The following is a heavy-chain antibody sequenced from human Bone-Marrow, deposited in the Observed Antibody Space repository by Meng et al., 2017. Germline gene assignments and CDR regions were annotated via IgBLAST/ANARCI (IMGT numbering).Heavy chain of an antibody. CDR1: GFTFSSYA. J-gene: IGHJ1*01. Sequence: GKLVEFGGGVVQPGRSLRLSCAASGFTFSSYAISWVRQAPGQGLEWMGGIIPIFGTANYAQKFQGRVTITADESTSTAYMELSSLRSEDTAVYYCAREGIAAASLQDWGQGTLVTVSS. CDR2: IIPIFGTA. D-gene: IGHD6-13*01. CDR3: AREGIAAASLQD. V-gene: IGHV1-69*01.